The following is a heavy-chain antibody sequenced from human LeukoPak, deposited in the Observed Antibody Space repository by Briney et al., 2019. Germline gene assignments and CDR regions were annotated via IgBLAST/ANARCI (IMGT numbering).Heavy chain of an antibody. D-gene: IGHD1-26*01. Sequence: ASVKVSCKASGYTFTSYYMHWVRQAPGQGLEWMGIINPSGGSTSYAQKFQGRVTMTRDMSTSIVYMELSSLRSEDTAVYYCAKGPAGERLDYWGQGTLVTVSS. V-gene: IGHV1-46*01. CDR3: AKGPAGERLDY. CDR2: INPSGGST. CDR1: GYTFTSYY. J-gene: IGHJ4*02.